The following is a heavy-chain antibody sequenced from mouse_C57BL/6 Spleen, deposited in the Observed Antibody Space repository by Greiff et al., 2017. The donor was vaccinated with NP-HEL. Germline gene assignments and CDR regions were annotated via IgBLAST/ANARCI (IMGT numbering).Heavy chain of an antibody. CDR3: TTYYDPAWFAY. V-gene: IGHV14-1*01. CDR2: IDPEDGDT. D-gene: IGHD2-4*01. Sequence: DVQLQQSGAELVRPGASVKLSCTASGFNIKDYYMHWVKQRPEQGLEWIGRIDPEDGDTEYAPKFQGKATMTADTSSNKSDLQLSSLTSEDTAVYYCTTYYDPAWFAYWGQGTLVTVSA. J-gene: IGHJ3*01. CDR1: GFNIKDYY.